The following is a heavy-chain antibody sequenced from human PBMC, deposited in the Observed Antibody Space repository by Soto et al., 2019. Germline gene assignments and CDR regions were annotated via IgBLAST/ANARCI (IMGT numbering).Heavy chain of an antibody. V-gene: IGHV1-8*01. Sequence: GASVKVSCKASGYTFSNYDINWVRQAAGQGLEWMGWMNPNTGNTDYAQKFQGRVSMTRNTSINTAYMELSSLKSEDTAVYYCARLLYGSGRRPCFDHWGQGTLVTVSS. D-gene: IGHD6-19*01. CDR2: MNPNTGNT. J-gene: IGHJ4*02. CDR1: GYTFSNYD. CDR3: ARLLYGSGRRPCFDH.